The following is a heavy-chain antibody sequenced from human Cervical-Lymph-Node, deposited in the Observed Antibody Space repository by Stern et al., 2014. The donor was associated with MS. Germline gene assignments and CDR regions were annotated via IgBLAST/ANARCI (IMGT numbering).Heavy chain of an antibody. D-gene: IGHD4-17*01. J-gene: IGHJ4*02. V-gene: IGHV5-51*01. CDR1: GYSFTANW. CDR3: ARDYGDYAFDY. CDR2: IYPGDSDT. Sequence: EVQLLESGAEVKKPGESLKISCKGSGYSFTANWIAWVRQMPGKGLEWMGIIYPGDSDTRYSPSFQGQVTISADKSISPAYLQWSSLKASDTAMYYCARDYGDYAFDYWGQGTLVTVSS.